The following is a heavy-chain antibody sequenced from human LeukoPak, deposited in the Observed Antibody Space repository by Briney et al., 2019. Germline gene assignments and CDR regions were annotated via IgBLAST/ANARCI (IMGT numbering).Heavy chain of an antibody. J-gene: IGHJ4*02. V-gene: IGHV3-23*01. CDR3: AKDGSIVGVNGEFDY. Sequence: PGGSLRLSCAASGFIFNKHAMSWVRQAPGKGLEWVSAISGSGGSTYYADSVKGRFTISRDNSKNTLYLQMNSLRAEDTAVYYCAKDGSIVGVNGEFDYWGQGTLVTVSS. CDR1: GFIFNKHA. D-gene: IGHD1-26*01. CDR2: ISGSGGST.